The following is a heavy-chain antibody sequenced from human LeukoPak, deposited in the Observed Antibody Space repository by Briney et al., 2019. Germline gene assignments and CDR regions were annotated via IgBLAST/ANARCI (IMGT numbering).Heavy chain of an antibody. D-gene: IGHD6-13*01. CDR1: GGCISSYY. Sequence: SETLSLTCTVSGGCISSYYCSWVRQPPGEGLECIGYIYSSGSTNYNPSLKSRVTISVDTSNNQFSLKLSSVTAADTAAYYCARGSKGSSWPGGYFDLWGRGTLVTVSS. J-gene: IGHJ2*01. CDR3: ARGSKGSSWPGGYFDL. CDR2: IYSSGST. V-gene: IGHV4-59*01.